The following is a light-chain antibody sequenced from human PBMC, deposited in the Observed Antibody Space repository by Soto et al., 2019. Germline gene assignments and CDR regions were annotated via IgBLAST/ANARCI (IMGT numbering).Light chain of an antibody. Sequence: EIVLTQSPGTLSLSPGERATLSCRASQSVSRSYLAWYQQKRVQAPRLLIYGTSSRATGIPDRFSGSGSGIDFTLTITILEPEDFAVYYCQQYGSSPPYTFGLGTKLEIK. J-gene: IGKJ2*01. CDR2: GTS. CDR1: QSVSRSY. CDR3: QQYGSSPPYT. V-gene: IGKV3-20*01.